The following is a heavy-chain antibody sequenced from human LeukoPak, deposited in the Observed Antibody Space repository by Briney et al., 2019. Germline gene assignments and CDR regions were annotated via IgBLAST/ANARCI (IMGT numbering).Heavy chain of an antibody. CDR1: GFTFSSYE. V-gene: IGHV3-48*03. CDR2: ISSSGSTI. CDR3: AAIAATYYFDY. Sequence: GGSLRLSCAASGFTFSSYEMNWVRQAPGKGLEWVSYISSSGSTIYYADSVKGRFTISRDNAKNSLYLQMNSLRAEDTAVYYCAAIAATYYFDYWGQGTLVTVSS. J-gene: IGHJ4*02. D-gene: IGHD2-15*01.